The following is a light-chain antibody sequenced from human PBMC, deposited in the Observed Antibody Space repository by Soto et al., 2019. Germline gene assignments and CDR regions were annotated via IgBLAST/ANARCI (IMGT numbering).Light chain of an antibody. V-gene: IGKV3-20*01. J-gene: IGKJ2*01. CDR2: GAS. CDR1: QSVTSSY. CDR3: QQYGSSPYT. Sequence: EIVLTQSPGTLSLSPGERATLSCRASQSVTSSYLAWYQQKPGQAPGLLIYGASSRATGIPDRFSGSGSGTDFTLTSSRLEPEDFAVYFCQQYGSSPYTFGQGTKLEIK.